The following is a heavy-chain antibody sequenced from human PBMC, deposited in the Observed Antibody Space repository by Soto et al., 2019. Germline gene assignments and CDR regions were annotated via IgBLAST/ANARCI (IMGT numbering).Heavy chain of an antibody. J-gene: IGHJ6*02. CDR1: GYSFTSYW. Sequence: ESLKISCKGSGYSFTSYWFGWVRQMPGKGLEWMGIIYPGDSDTRYSPSFQGQVTISADKSISTAYLQWSSLKASDTAMYYCASSGSDTAMPHYYYYGMDVWGQGTTVTVSS. CDR2: IYPGDSDT. CDR3: ASSGSDTAMPHYYYYGMDV. V-gene: IGHV5-51*01. D-gene: IGHD5-18*01.